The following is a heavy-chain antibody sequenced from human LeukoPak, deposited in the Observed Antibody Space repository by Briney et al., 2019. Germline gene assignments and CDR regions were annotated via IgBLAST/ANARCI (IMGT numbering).Heavy chain of an antibody. V-gene: IGHV3-53*01. J-gene: IGHJ4*02. D-gene: IGHD5-18*01. CDR3: ARVGYSYSDY. Sequence: GGSLRLSCAASGFTFSSYAMSWVRQAPGKGLEWVSVIYSGGSTYYADSVKGRFTISRDNSKNTLYLQMNSLRAEDTAVYYCARVGYSYSDYWGQGTLVTVSS. CDR1: GFTFSSYA. CDR2: IYSGGST.